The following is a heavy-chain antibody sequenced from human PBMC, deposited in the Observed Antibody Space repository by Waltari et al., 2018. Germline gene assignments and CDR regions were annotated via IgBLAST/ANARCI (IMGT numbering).Heavy chain of an antibody. Sequence: QVQLQESGPGLVKPSETLSITCAVSGYSISSGYYWGWIRQPPGKGLEWIGSIYHSGSTYYNPSLKSRVTISVDTSKNQFSLKLSSVTAADTAVYYCAGGRYYYFDYWGQGTLVTVSS. CDR2: IYHSGST. CDR1: GYSISSGYY. D-gene: IGHD3-10*01. V-gene: IGHV4-38-2*01. CDR3: AGGRYYYFDY. J-gene: IGHJ4*02.